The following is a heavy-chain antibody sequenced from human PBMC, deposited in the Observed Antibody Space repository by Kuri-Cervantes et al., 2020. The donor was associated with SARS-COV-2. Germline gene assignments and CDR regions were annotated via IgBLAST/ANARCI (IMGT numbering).Heavy chain of an antibody. D-gene: IGHD3-10*01. J-gene: IGHJ4*02. Sequence: GSLRLSCSVSGGSITSSYWSWLRQPPGKGLEWIGYVYYTGSTNYNPSLKSRVSITIDTSKRQFSLKLTSVTAADTAVYYCARTLDYYGSGTYYFDYWGQGTLVTVSS. CDR1: GGSITSSY. CDR2: VYYTGST. V-gene: IGHV4-59*01. CDR3: ARTLDYYGSGTYYFDY.